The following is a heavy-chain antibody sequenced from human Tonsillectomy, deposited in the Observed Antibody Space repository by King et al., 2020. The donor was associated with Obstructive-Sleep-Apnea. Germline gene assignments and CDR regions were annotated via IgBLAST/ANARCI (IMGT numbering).Heavy chain of an antibody. CDR1: GGSISSSSYY. J-gene: IGHJ5*02. Sequence: QLQESGPGLVKPSETLSLTCTVSGGSISSSSYYWGWIRQPPGKGLGWIGSIYYSGSTYYNPSLKSRVTIYVDTSKNPFSLKLSSVTAADTAVYYCARQLIINYDILTMDWYNWFDPWGQGTLVTVSS. CDR3: ARQLIINYDILTMDWYNWFDP. V-gene: IGHV4-39*01. CDR2: IYYSGST. D-gene: IGHD3-9*01.